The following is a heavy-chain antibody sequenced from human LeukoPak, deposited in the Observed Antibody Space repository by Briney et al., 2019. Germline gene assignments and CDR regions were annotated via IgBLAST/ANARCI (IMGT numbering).Heavy chain of an antibody. Sequence: PGGSLRLSCAASGFTVSSNYMSWVRQAPGKGLEWVSIIYSGGSTFYADSVKGRFTISRGNSKNTLYLQMNSLRAEDTAVYYCARGGSYLSAFDIWGQGTMVTVSS. CDR1: GFTVSSNY. J-gene: IGHJ3*02. V-gene: IGHV3-53*01. D-gene: IGHD1-26*01. CDR2: IYSGGST. CDR3: ARGGSYLSAFDI.